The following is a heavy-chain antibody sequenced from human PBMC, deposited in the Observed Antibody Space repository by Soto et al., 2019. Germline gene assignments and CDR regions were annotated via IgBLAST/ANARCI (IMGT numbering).Heavy chain of an antibody. Sequence: QVQLVQSGAEVKKPGSSVKVSCKASGGTFSSYTISWVRQAPGQGLEWMGRIIPILGIANYAQKFQGRVTNTADKSTSTAYMELSSLRSEDTAVYYCASRPEKYFDWYWYFDLWGRGTLVTVSS. CDR1: GGTFSSYT. V-gene: IGHV1-69*02. D-gene: IGHD3-9*01. CDR3: ASRPEKYFDWYWYFDL. J-gene: IGHJ2*01. CDR2: IIPILGIA.